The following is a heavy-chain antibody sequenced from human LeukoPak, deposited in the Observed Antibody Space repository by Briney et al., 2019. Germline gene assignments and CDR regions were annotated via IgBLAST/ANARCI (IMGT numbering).Heavy chain of an antibody. CDR3: ARATNYEMLTGSNFDY. J-gene: IGHJ4*02. Sequence: ASVKASCKASGGPFSNYAIHRVRQAPGQRLEWWGGIVPIFATANYAQKSQGRVTISADESTTTSYMELSSLRSEDTALYYCARATNYEMLTGSNFDYWGQGTLVTVSS. V-gene: IGHV1-69*13. CDR1: GGPFSNYA. CDR2: IVPIFATA. D-gene: IGHD3-9*01.